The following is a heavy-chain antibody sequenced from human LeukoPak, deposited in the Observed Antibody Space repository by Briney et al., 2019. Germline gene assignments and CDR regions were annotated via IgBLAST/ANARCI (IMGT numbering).Heavy chain of an antibody. D-gene: IGHD2-21*02. CDR3: ARARDPEDYYFEY. Sequence: HPGGSLRLSCAASGFSFSSYAMSWVRQAPGKGLEWVSAISGSGGSTYYADSVKGRFTISRDNSKNTLYLEMNSLRAEDTAVYYCARARDPEDYYFEYWGQGTLVTVSS. V-gene: IGHV3-23*01. CDR2: ISGSGGST. CDR1: GFSFSSYA. J-gene: IGHJ4*02.